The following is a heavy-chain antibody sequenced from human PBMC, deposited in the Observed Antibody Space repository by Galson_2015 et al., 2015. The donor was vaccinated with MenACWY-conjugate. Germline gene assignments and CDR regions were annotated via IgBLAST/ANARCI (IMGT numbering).Heavy chain of an antibody. V-gene: IGHV3-74*01. Sequence: SLRLSCAASGFNFGSYWMHWVRQAPGKGLVWVSQINTDGTNAAYADSVKDRVTISRDNAKTTLYLQMNSLRAEDTAVYYCARGVYYGMDVWGQGTTVTVSS. CDR1: GFNFGSYW. CDR2: INTDGTNA. CDR3: ARGVYYGMDV. J-gene: IGHJ6*02.